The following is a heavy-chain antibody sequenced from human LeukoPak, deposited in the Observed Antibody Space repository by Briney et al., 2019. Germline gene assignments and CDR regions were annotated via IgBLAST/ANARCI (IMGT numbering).Heavy chain of an antibody. V-gene: IGHV4-4*07. CDR1: GVSISSDY. Sequence: SETLSLTCTVSGVSISSDYWSWIRQPAGKGLDWIGRINSRGSTKYNPSLKSQVTMSVDTSKNPFSLRLTSVSAADTAVYYCARDSEGWASAYYYYYMDVWGKGTTVTVSS. CDR3: ARDSEGWASAYYYYYMDV. D-gene: IGHD1-26*01. CDR2: INSRGST. J-gene: IGHJ6*03.